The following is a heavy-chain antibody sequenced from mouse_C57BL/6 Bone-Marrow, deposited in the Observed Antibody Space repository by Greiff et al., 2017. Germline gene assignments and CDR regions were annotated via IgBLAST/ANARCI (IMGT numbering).Heavy chain of an antibody. CDR1: GYTFTGYW. J-gene: IGHJ2*01. CDR3: ARMRRPESYSYYFDY. CDR2: ILPGSGST. V-gene: IGHV1-9*01. Sequence: QVQLQQSGAELMKPGASVKLSCKATGYTFTGYWIEWVKQRPGHGLEWIGEILPGSGSTNYNEKFTGKATFTADTSSNTAYMQLGSLTTEDSAIYYCARMRRPESYSYYFDYWGKGTTLTVSS. D-gene: IGHD3-3*01.